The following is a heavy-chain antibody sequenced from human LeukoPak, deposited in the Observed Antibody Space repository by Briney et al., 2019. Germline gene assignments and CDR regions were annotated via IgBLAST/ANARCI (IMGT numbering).Heavy chain of an antibody. CDR3: ASHSPPDENMGYGDAGY. CDR2: IIPIFGTA. J-gene: IGHJ4*02. D-gene: IGHD4-17*01. V-gene: IGHV1-69*13. Sequence: SVKVSCKASGGTFSSYAISWVRQAPGQGLEWMGGIIPIFGTANYAQKFQGRVTITADESTSTAYMELSSLRSEDTAVYYCASHSPPDENMGYGDAGYWGQGTLVTVSS. CDR1: GGTFSSYA.